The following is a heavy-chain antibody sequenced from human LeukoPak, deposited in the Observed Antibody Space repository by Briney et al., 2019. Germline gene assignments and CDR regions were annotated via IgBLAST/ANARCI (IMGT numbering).Heavy chain of an antibody. CDR1: GDTFTTYY. V-gene: IGHV4-59*01. Sequence: SETLSLTCTVSGDTFTTYYWSWIRQPPGKGLEWIGYIYYSGSTNYNPSLKSRVTISVDTSKTQFSLKLRSVTAADTAVYSCAGSAGAAADWGQGTLVTVSS. CDR3: AGSAGAAAD. J-gene: IGHJ4*02. D-gene: IGHD2-21*01. CDR2: IYYSGST.